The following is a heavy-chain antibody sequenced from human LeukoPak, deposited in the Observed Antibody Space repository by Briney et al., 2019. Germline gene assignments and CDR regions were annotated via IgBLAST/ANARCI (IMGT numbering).Heavy chain of an antibody. CDR1: GGSISSGDYY. CDR3: ARDSGLRADFWLGAFDI. CDR2: IYYSGST. V-gene: IGHV4-30-4*08. Sequence: PSETLSLTCTVSGGSISSGDYYWSWIRQPPGKGLERIGYIYYSGSTYYNPSLKSRVTISVDTSKNQFSLKLSSVTAADTAVYYCARDSGLRADFWLGAFDIWGQGTMVTVSS. D-gene: IGHD3-3*01. J-gene: IGHJ3*02.